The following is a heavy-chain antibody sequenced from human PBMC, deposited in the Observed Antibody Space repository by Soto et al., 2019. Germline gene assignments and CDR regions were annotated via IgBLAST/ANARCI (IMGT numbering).Heavy chain of an antibody. D-gene: IGHD1-1*01. CDR2: IYYSGST. Sequence: SETLSLTCTVSGGSISSGGYYWSWIRQHPGKGLEWIGYIYYSGSTYYNPSLKSRVTISVDTSKNQFSLKLSSVTAADTAVYYCARDLELNWNQNWFDPWGQGTLVTVSS. J-gene: IGHJ5*02. CDR1: GGSISSGGYY. V-gene: IGHV4-31*03. CDR3: ARDLELNWNQNWFDP.